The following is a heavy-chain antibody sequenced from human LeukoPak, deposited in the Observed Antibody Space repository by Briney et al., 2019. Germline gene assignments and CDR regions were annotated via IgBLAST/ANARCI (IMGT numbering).Heavy chain of an antibody. J-gene: IGHJ4*02. V-gene: IGHV4-59*01. CDR3: ARGYIYDYVWGSYRHHFDY. Sequence: SETLSLTCTVSGGSISSYYWSWIRQPPGKGLEWIGYIYYSGSTNYNPSLKSRVTISVDTSKNQFSLKLSSVTAADTAVYYCARGYIYDYVWGSYRHHFDYWGQGTLVTVSS. CDR1: GGSISSYY. D-gene: IGHD3-16*02. CDR2: IYYSGST.